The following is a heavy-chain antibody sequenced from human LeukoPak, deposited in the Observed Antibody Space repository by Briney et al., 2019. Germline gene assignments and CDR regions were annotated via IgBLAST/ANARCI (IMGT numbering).Heavy chain of an antibody. V-gene: IGHV3-21*01. CDR2: ISASSNFI. Sequence: GGSLRLSCAASGFTFSTHSMYWVRQAPGKGLGWVSSISASSNFIHYAESVRGRFTISRDNAKNSLYLQMNSLGAQDTAVYYCARPATGYCSSAGCHWDSWGQGTLVTVSS. D-gene: IGHD2-2*01. CDR1: GFTFSTHS. J-gene: IGHJ4*02. CDR3: ARPATGYCSSAGCHWDS.